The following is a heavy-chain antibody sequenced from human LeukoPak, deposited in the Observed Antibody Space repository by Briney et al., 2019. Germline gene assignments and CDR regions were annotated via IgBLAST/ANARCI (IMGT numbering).Heavy chain of an antibody. CDR2: IWYDGSNE. CDR3: ARGGRYCSSSSCHLGDY. J-gene: IGHJ4*02. CDR1: GFTFSNYG. D-gene: IGHD2-2*01. Sequence: GGSLRLSCAAPGFTFSNYGMHWVRQAPGKGLEWVAVIWYDGSNEYYADSVKGRFTISRDNSENTLYLQMNSLRAEDTAVYYCARGGRYCSSSSCHLGDYWGQGTLVTVSS. V-gene: IGHV3-33*01.